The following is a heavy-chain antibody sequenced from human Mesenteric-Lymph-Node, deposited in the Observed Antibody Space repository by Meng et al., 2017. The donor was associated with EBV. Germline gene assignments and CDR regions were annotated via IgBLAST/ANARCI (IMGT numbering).Heavy chain of an antibody. Sequence: QMQPQPSGAGRLQTSETLSLTCAFYGGSFSNHYGSWIRHPPGKGLEWIGEINHSGSTSYNPSLKSRITISVDTAKNQFSLKMSSVTAADTAVYYCARLIVGSLSTFDYWGQGALVTVSS. CDR1: GGSFSNHY. CDR2: INHSGST. D-gene: IGHD1-26*01. CDR3: ARLIVGSLSTFDY. V-gene: IGHV4-34*01. J-gene: IGHJ4*02.